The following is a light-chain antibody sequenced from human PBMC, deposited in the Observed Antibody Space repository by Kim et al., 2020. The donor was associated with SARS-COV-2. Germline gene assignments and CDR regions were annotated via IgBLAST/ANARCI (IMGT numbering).Light chain of an antibody. Sequence: EPASISCTSSQSLLHNNAYNYLEWYLQKPGQSPQLLMFLASNRASGVPDRFSGSGSGTDFTLKISRVEAEDVGIYYCMQALQTPPSFGQGTKLEI. CDR3: MQALQTPPS. CDR1: QSLLHNNAYNY. J-gene: IGKJ2*03. CDR2: LAS. V-gene: IGKV2-28*01.